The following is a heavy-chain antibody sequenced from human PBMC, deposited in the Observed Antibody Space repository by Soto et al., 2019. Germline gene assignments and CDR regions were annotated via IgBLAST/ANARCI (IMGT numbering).Heavy chain of an antibody. V-gene: IGHV3-23*01. Sequence: GGSLRLSCAASGFTFASYAMTWVRQAPGKGLEWVSTINSGGDTTYYSDSVKGRFTISRDSPKNTLFLLMTSLRAEDTAVYYCAKSGGPPASLDVYFDYWGQGTLVTVSS. CDR1: GFTFASYA. D-gene: IGHD2-2*01. CDR2: INSGGDTT. CDR3: AKSGGPPASLDVYFDY. J-gene: IGHJ4*02.